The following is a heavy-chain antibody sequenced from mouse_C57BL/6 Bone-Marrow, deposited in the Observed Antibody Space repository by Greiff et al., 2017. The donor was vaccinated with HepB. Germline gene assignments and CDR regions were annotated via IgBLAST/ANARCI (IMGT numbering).Heavy chain of an antibody. D-gene: IGHD1-1*01. Sequence: QVHVKQSGAELVRPGASVKLSCKASGYTFTDYYINWVKQRPGQGLEWIARIYPGSGNTYYNEKFKGKATLTAEKSSSTAYMQLSSLTSEDSAVYFCARCGSSYYYYAMDYWGQGTSVTVSS. CDR1: GYTFTDYY. V-gene: IGHV1-76*01. CDR2: IYPGSGNT. CDR3: ARCGSSYYYYAMDY. J-gene: IGHJ4*01.